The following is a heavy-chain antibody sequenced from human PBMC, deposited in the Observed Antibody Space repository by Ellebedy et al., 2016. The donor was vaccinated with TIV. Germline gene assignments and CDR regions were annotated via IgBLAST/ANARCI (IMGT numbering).Heavy chain of an antibody. D-gene: IGHD6-19*01. CDR2: LSSVGSSTI. V-gene: IGHV3-48*04. CDR3: ARGLAVAGTSNFDC. CDR1: GFTFSTYS. J-gene: IGHJ4*02. Sequence: GESLKISXAASGFTFSTYSMNWVRQAPGKGLERVAYLSSVGSSTIYYADSVKGRFTISRDNAKNSLYLQMNTLRAEDTAVYYCARGLAVAGTSNFDCWGQGTLVTVSS.